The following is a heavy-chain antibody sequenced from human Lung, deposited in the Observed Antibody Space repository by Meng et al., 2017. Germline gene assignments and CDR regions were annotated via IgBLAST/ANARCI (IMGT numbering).Heavy chain of an antibody. CDR3: ARDPQFASSLDY. V-gene: IGHV1-46*01. CDR2: ITPSGSGT. Sequence: QVQLVQSGAEVKKPGASVKGSCKASGDTFTGYYIHWVRQAPGQGLEWMAIITPSGSGTTYAQKFQGRITVTSDTSTSTVYMELSSLRSEDTAVYYCARDPQFASSLDYWGPGTLVTVSS. J-gene: IGHJ4*02. D-gene: IGHD6-13*01. CDR1: GDTFTGYY.